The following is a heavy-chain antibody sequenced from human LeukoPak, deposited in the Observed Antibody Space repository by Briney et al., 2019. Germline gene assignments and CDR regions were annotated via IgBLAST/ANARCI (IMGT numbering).Heavy chain of an antibody. V-gene: IGHV3-23*01. Sequence: GGSLRLSCAASGFTFTNYAMSWVRQAPGKGLEWGSIIRVSGGTIYYADSVKGRFTISRDNSKNTLYLQMNSLRAEDTAVYYCAKKLSGPSNQYFDCWGQGTLVTVSS. CDR2: IRVSGGTI. CDR3: AKKLSGPSNQYFDC. J-gene: IGHJ4*02. CDR1: GFTFTNYA. D-gene: IGHD1-14*01.